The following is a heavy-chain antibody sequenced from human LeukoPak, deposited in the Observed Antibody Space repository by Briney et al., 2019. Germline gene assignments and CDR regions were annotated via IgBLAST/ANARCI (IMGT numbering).Heavy chain of an antibody. D-gene: IGHD1-26*01. V-gene: IGHV3-23*01. Sequence: PGGSLRLSCAASGFTFSSYAMSWVRQAPGKGLEWVSAISGSGGSRYYADSVKGRFTISRDNSKNRLYLQMNSLRAEDTAVYYCAKDRTTAIVGATFDYWGLGTLVTVSS. CDR3: AKDRTTAIVGATFDY. CDR1: GFTFSSYA. J-gene: IGHJ4*02. CDR2: ISGSGGSR.